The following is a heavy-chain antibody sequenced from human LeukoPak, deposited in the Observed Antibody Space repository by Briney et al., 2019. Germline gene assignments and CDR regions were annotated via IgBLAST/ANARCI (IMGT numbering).Heavy chain of an antibody. CDR2: ISASGDSV. CDR3: AKDIAQGYTFGSIEQDY. Sequence: PGGSLRLSCAGSGFIFSSFGLSWVRQAPGRGLEWVSSISASGDSVYYADSVKGRFTVSRDNSKDTLSLQMNSLRAEDTAVYYCAKDIAQGYTFGSIEQDYWGQGTLVTVSS. CDR1: GFIFSSFG. D-gene: IGHD5-18*01. V-gene: IGHV3-23*01. J-gene: IGHJ4*02.